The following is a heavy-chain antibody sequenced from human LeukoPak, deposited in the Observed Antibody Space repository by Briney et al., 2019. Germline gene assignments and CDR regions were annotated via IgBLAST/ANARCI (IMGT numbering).Heavy chain of an antibody. D-gene: IGHD6-13*01. CDR1: GFTFSSYA. Sequence: PWGSLRLSCAASGFTFSSYAMHWVRQAPGKGLEWVAVISYDGSNKYYADSVKGRFTISRDNSKNTLYLQMNSLRAEDTAVYYCASSQAGTAAGIVYGMDVWGQGTTVTVSS. J-gene: IGHJ6*02. CDR2: ISYDGSNK. CDR3: ASSQAGTAAGIVYGMDV. V-gene: IGHV3-30-3*01.